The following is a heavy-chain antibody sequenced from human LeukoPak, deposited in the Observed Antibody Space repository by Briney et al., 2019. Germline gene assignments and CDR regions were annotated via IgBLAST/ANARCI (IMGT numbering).Heavy chain of an antibody. J-gene: IGHJ6*03. V-gene: IGHV4-34*01. D-gene: IGHD2-15*01. CDR1: GGSFSGYY. Sequence: SETLSLTCAVYGGSFSGYYWSWIRQPPGKGLEWIGEINHSGSTNYNPSLKSRVTISLDTSKNQFSLKLSSVTAADTAVYYCARAGRKSRGVDIVRKKETGYYYYLDVWGKGTTVTVSS. CDR2: INHSGST. CDR3: ARAGRKSRGVDIVRKKETGYYYYLDV.